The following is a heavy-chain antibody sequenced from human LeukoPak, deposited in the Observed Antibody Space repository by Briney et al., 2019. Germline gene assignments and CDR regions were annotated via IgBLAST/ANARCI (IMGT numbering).Heavy chain of an antibody. CDR1: GGTFSSYT. Sequence: SVKVSCKASGGTFSSYTISWVRQAPGQGLEWMGRIIPILGIANYAQRFQGRVTITADKSTSTAYMELSSLRSEDTAVYYCARENLYCSSTSCPPGMDVWGQGTTVTVSS. J-gene: IGHJ6*02. CDR2: IIPILGIA. CDR3: ARENLYCSSTSCPPGMDV. V-gene: IGHV1-69*04. D-gene: IGHD2-2*01.